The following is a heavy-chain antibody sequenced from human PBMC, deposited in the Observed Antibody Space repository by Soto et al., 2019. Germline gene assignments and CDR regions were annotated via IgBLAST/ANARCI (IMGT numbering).Heavy chain of an antibody. Sequence: SVKVSCKASGFTFTSSAVQWVRQARGHRLEWIGWIVVGSGNTNNAQKFQERVTITRDMSTSKAYMELSSLRSEDTAVYYCDAGGATYYYYYGMDVWGQGTTVTVSS. V-gene: IGHV1-58*01. CDR2: IVVGSGNT. J-gene: IGHJ6*02. CDR3: DAGGATYYYYYGMDV. CDR1: GFTFTSSA. D-gene: IGHD3-16*01.